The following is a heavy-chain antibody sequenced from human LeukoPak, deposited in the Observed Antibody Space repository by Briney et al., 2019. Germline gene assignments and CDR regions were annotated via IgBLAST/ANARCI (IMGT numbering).Heavy chain of an antibody. CDR3: ARVPLSGWGSYWRAYFDY. CDR2: IFSGGST. J-gene: IGHJ4*02. V-gene: IGHV3-53*04. CDR1: GFIVSNNY. D-gene: IGHD1-26*01. Sequence: PGGSLRLSCAASGFIVSNNYMSWVRQAPGKGLEWVSVIFSGGSTYYADSVKGRFTISRHNSNNTLYLQMNSLRAEDTAVYYCARVPLSGWGSYWRAYFDYWGQGTLVTVSS.